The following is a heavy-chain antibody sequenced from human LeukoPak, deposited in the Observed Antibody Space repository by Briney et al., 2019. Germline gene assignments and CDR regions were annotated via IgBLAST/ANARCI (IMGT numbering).Heavy chain of an antibody. CDR3: ARDRRTYCTSSSCYLPPDY. J-gene: IGHJ4*02. CDR2: IRYDGGTQ. V-gene: IGHV3-30*02. D-gene: IGHD2-2*01. CDR1: GFTFSNYG. Sequence: PGGSLRLSCAASGFTFSNYGIHWVRQAPGKGLEWVAFIRYDGGTQYYADSVKGRFTISRDNSKNALFLQMDSVRAEDTAVYFCARDRRTYCTSSSCYLPPDYWGQGTLVTVSS.